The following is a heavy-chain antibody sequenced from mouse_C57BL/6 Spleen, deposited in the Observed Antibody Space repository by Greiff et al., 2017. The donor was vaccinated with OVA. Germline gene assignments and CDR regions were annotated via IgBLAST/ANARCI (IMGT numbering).Heavy chain of an antibody. V-gene: IGHV14-3*01. D-gene: IGHD2-5*01. J-gene: IGHJ4*01. CDR3: ARRSGYSNYAMDY. CDR2: IDPANGNP. CDR1: GFNIKNTY. Sequence: VQLQQSVAELVRPGASVKLSCTASGFNIKNTYMHWVQQRPEQGLEWIGRIDPANGNPKYAPKFQGKATITADTSSNTAYLQLSSLTSEDTAIYYCARRSGYSNYAMDYWGQGTSVTVSS.